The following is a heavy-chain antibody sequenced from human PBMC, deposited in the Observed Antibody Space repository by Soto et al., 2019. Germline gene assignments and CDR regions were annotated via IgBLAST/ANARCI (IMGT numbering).Heavy chain of an antibody. CDR1: GFIYVDFP. Sequence: SQRDTCIDSGFIYVDFPISCVRHGPRNGLESVGLIRTQPYHQTPEYGAAVKGRFTISTDTSNGVPYLQMNGLRVDDTAIYYCAGDYASGPYAFRGQGTQVTVSS. V-gene: IGHV3-49*04. CDR3: AGDYASGPYAF. CDR2: IRTQPYHQTP. D-gene: IGHD3-16*01. J-gene: IGHJ4*02.